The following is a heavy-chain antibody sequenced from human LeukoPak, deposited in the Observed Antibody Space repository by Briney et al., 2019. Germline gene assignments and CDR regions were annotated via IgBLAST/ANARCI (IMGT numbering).Heavy chain of an antibody. V-gene: IGHV3-23*01. J-gene: IGHJ4*02. Sequence: GGSLRLSCAASGFTFSSYSMNWVRQAPGKGLEWVSAISGSGGSTYYADSVKGRFTISRDNSKNTVYLQMNSLRAEDTAVYYCAKDRGLSYGSGSFPYYFDYWGQGTLVTVSS. CDR3: AKDRGLSYGSGSFPYYFDY. CDR1: GFTFSSYS. CDR2: ISGSGGST. D-gene: IGHD3-10*01.